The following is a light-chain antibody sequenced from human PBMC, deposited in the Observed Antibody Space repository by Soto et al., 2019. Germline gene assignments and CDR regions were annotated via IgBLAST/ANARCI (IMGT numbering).Light chain of an antibody. CDR2: AAS. CDR1: QVISTS. J-gene: IGKJ5*01. CDR3: QQSYTTPRIT. Sequence: DIQLTQSTSFLSPSIGEIVTITCLASQVISTSLAWYQVKPGKAPKHLIYAASSLQTGVPSRFTGSGSGTEFTLTIDSLQPEDFATYYCQQSYTTPRITFGQGTRLEIK. V-gene: IGKV1-39*01.